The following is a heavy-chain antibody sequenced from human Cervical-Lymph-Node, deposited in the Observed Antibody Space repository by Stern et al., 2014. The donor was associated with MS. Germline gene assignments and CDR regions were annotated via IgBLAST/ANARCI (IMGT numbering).Heavy chain of an antibody. CDR1: GGRFSMYA. D-gene: IGHD6-25*01. J-gene: IGHJ4*02. Sequence: QMQLVESGAEVMKPGSSVKVSCQASGGRFSMYAVSWLRQAPGQGLEWMGQIPPVCEIATYTRQFQVRVTITSDESPSTVYREMYALNSGDTSVYYCAREADPHSGAFDFWGQGTLVTVSS. V-gene: IGHV1-69*01. CDR3: AREADPHSGAFDF. CDR2: IPPVCEIA.